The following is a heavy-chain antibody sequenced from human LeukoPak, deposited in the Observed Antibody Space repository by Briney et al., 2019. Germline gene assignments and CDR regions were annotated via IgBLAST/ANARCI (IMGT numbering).Heavy chain of an antibody. Sequence: GGSLRLSCAASGFTFSSYSMNWVRQAPGKGLEWVSYISTSSSTIYYADSVKGRFTISRDNSKNTLYLQMNSLRAEDTAVYYCAREIAFDWLLPSNWRDYYGMDVWGQGTTVTVSS. J-gene: IGHJ6*02. V-gene: IGHV3-48*01. D-gene: IGHD3-9*01. CDR2: ISTSSSTI. CDR3: AREIAFDWLLPSNWRDYYGMDV. CDR1: GFTFSSYS.